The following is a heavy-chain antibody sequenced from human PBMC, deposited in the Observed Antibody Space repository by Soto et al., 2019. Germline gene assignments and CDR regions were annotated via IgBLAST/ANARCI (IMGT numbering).Heavy chain of an antibody. D-gene: IGHD1-1*01. V-gene: IGHV1-2*04. CDR3: AREIPPLQRLSSYSYMDV. CDR2: INPNSGCT. CDR1: GYTFTGYY. Sequence: GGSVEVSRKASGYTFTGYYIDWVRQAPGKGLEWMGWINPNSGCTNYAQQLQGWVTMTTDTPISTAYMELSRLSSDETAVYYCAREIPPLQRLSSYSYMDVWGKGTTVTVCS. J-gene: IGHJ6*03.